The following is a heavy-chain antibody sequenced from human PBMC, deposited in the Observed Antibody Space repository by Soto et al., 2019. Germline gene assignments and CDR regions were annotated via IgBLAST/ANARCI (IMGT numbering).Heavy chain of an antibody. V-gene: IGHV4-59*01. CDR3: ADGINYYDSSGSYGMDV. CDR2: MYNTGST. CDR1: GGSSSGYD. Sequence: SETLSLTYTVAGGSSSGYDWSWIRQPPGKGLEWIGYMYNTGSTVYNPSFKSRVTISVDTSKNQFSLKLNSVTAADTAVYYCADGINYYDSSGSYGMDVWGQGTTVTVSS. D-gene: IGHD3-22*01. J-gene: IGHJ6*02.